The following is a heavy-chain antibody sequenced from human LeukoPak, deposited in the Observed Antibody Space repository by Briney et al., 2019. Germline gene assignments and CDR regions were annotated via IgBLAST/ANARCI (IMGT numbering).Heavy chain of an antibody. Sequence: GGSLRLSCAASGFTFSNYAMSWVRQAPGKGLEWVSAISGSGGSTYYADSGKGRFTISRDNSKDTLYLQMNSLGAEDTAVYYCAKVSSPYDILSGYYTLDAFDIRGQGTMVTVSS. CDR1: GFTFSNYA. J-gene: IGHJ3*02. CDR2: ISGSGGST. CDR3: AKVSSPYDILSGYYTLDAFDI. V-gene: IGHV3-23*01. D-gene: IGHD3-9*01.